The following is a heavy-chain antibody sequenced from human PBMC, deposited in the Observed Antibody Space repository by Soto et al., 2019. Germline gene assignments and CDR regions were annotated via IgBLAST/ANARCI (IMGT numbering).Heavy chain of an antibody. D-gene: IGHD2-15*01. CDR2: IIPIFGTA. CDR1: GGTFSSYA. Sequence: SVKVSCKASGGTFSSYAIGWVRQAPGQGLEWMGGIIPIFGTANYAQKFQGRVTITADESTSTAYMELSSLRSEDTAVYYCARDLKCSGGSCYPNWFDPWGQGXLVTVYS. J-gene: IGHJ5*02. V-gene: IGHV1-69*13. CDR3: ARDLKCSGGSCYPNWFDP.